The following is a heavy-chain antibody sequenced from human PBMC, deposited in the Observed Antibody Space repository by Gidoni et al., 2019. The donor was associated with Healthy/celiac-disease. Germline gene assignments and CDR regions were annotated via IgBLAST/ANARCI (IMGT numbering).Heavy chain of an antibody. CDR1: GFTFSGSA. V-gene: IGHV3-73*01. CDR2: IRSKANSYAT. CDR3: SLDYYYGMDV. J-gene: IGHJ6*02. Sequence: EVQLVESGGGLVQPGGSLKLSCAASGFTFSGSAMHWVRQASGKGLEWVGRIRSKANSYATADAASVKGRFTISRDDSKNTAYLKMNSLKTEDTAVYYCSLDYYYGMDVWGQGTTVTVSS.